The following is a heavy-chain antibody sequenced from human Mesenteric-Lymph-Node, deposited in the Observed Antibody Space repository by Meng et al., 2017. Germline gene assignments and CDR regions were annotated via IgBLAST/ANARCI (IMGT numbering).Heavy chain of an antibody. D-gene: IGHD5-18*01. CDR3: ARELDVDTAMVYYYYGMDV. V-gene: IGHV1-2*02. J-gene: IGHJ6*02. CDR1: GYTFTGYY. CDR2: INPNSGGT. Sequence: ASVKVSCKASGYTFTGYYIQWVRQAPGQGLEWMGWINPNSGGTNYAQKFQGRVTMTRDTSISTAYMELSRLRSDDTAVYYCARELDVDTAMVYYYYGMDVWGQGTTVTVSS.